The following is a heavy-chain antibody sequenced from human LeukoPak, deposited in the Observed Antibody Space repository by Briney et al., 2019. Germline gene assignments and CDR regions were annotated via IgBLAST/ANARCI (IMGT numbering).Heavy chain of an antibody. CDR1: GGSISSYY. J-gene: IGHJ4*02. CDR3: ARVVVGALDY. Sequence: SETLSLTCTVSGGSISSYYWSWIRQPPGKGLEWIGYIYYSGSTNYNPSLKSRVTISVDTSKNQFSLQLSSVTAADTAVYYCARVVVGALDYWGQGTLVTVSS. CDR2: IYYSGST. V-gene: IGHV4-59*01. D-gene: IGHD1-26*01.